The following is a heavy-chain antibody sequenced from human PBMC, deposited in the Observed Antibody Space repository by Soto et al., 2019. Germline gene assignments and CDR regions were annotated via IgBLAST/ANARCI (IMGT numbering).Heavy chain of an antibody. Sequence: QVQLVESGGGVVQPGRSLRLSCAASGFTFSSYGMHWVRQAPGKGLEWVAVVSYDGTNKYYADSVKGRFTISRDNSKNTLYLQMSGLRAEDAAVYYCAKDIGSSSWSWSATLDYWGQGTLVTVSS. J-gene: IGHJ4*02. CDR1: GFTFSSYG. D-gene: IGHD6-13*01. CDR3: AKDIGSSSWSWSATLDY. CDR2: VSYDGTNK. V-gene: IGHV3-30*18.